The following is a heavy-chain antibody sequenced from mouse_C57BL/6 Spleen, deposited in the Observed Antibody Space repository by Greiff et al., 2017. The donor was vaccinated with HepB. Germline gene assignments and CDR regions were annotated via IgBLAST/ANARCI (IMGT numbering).Heavy chain of an antibody. Sequence: VQLQQPGAELVKPGASVKMSCKASGYTFTSYWITWVKQRPGQGLEWIGDIYPGSGSTNYNEKFNSKATLTVDTSSSTAYMPLSSLTSEDAAVYYYARSGSEYYFDYWGQGTTVTVSA. CDR3: ARSGSEYYFDY. CDR2: IYPGSGST. J-gene: IGHJ2*01. V-gene: IGHV1-55*01. CDR1: GYTFTSYW.